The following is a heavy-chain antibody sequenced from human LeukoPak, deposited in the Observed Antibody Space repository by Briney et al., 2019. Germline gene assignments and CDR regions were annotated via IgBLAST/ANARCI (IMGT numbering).Heavy chain of an antibody. J-gene: IGHJ6*02. V-gene: IGHV3-13*01. CDR2: IGTAGDT. Sequence: GGSLRLSCAASGFTFSSYDMHWVRQATGKGLEWVSAIGTAGDTYYPGSVKGRFTISRENAKNSLYLQMNSLRAGDTAVYYCARSANSGWYLGYYGMDVWGQGTTVTVSS. D-gene: IGHD6-19*01. CDR1: GFTFSSYD. CDR3: ARSANSGWYLGYYGMDV.